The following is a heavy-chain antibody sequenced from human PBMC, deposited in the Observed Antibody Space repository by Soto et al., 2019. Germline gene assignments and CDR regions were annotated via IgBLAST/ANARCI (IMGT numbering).Heavy chain of an antibody. CDR3: ARESDPAKAFDI. V-gene: IGHV3-21*01. CDR2: ISGTSTDI. Sequence: EVQVVESGGGLVKPGGSLRLSCAASGFSFSSYSLNWFRQAPGKGLEWVSSISGTSTDIYYTDLVKGRFTISRDNVKNSLYLQMNSLIAEDTAVYYCARESDPAKAFDIWGQGTMVTVS. J-gene: IGHJ3*02. CDR1: GFSFSSYS.